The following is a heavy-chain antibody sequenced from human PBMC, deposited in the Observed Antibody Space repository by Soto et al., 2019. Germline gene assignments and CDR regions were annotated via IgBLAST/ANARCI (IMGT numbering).Heavy chain of an antibody. CDR1: GGSFSGYY. Sequence: SETLSLTCAVYGGSFSGYYWSWIRQPPGKGLEWIGEINHSGSTNYNPSLKSRVTISVDTSKNQFSLKLSSVTAADTAVYYCASVSRSGGEYYYYYMDVWGKGTTVTVSS. D-gene: IGHD2-21*01. J-gene: IGHJ6*03. CDR3: ASVSRSGGEYYYYYMDV. CDR2: INHSGST. V-gene: IGHV4-34*01.